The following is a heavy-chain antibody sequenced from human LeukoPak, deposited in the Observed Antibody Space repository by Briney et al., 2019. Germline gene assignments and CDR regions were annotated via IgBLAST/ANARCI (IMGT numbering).Heavy chain of an antibody. CDR1: GFAFSSST. J-gene: IGHJ4*02. Sequence: GGSLRLSCSASGFAFSSSTMHLVRQAPGKGLEYVSAISSTGGSTYYTDSVKGRFTISRDNSKNTLYLQMSSLRAEDTAVYYCVKPYDYWGQGTLVTVSS. V-gene: IGHV3-64D*06. CDR2: ISSTGGST. CDR3: VKPYDY.